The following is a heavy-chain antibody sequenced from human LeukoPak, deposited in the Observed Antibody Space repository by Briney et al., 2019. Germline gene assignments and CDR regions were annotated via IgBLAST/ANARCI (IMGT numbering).Heavy chain of an antibody. CDR2: INPSGGST. D-gene: IGHD6-13*01. Sequence: ASVKVSCKASGYTFTSYYMHWVRQAPGQGLEWMGIINPSGGSTSYAQKFQGRVTMTTDTSTSTAYMELRSLRSDDTAVYYCARHVRPIGSSWDQFNFDYWGQGTLVTVSS. CDR3: ARHVRPIGSSWDQFNFDY. V-gene: IGHV1-46*01. CDR1: GYTFTSYY. J-gene: IGHJ4*02.